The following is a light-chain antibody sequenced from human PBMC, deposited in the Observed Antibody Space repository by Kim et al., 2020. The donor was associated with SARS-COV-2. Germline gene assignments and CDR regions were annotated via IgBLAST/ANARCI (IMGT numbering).Light chain of an antibody. CDR1: SSDVGAYNS. CDR2: DVT. Sequence: HSITISCTGTSSDVGAYNSVSWYQQYPGKAPRLMIYDVTNRPSGVSNRFSGSKSGNTASLTISGLQAEDEADYYCSSYTRSSTYVFGTGTKVTVL. V-gene: IGLV2-14*03. J-gene: IGLJ1*01. CDR3: SSYTRSSTYV.